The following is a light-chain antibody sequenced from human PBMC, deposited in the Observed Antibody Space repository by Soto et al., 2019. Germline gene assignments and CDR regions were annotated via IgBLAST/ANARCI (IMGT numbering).Light chain of an antibody. Sequence: QSVLTQPASVSGSPGQSITISCTGTGSDVGGYNYVSWYQQHPGKAPKLMIYEVSNRPSGVSNRFSGSKSGNTASLTISGLQAEDEADYYCSSYTSTTGNVFGTGTKVTVL. V-gene: IGLV2-14*01. CDR2: EVS. CDR1: GSDVGGYNY. CDR3: SSYTSTTGNV. J-gene: IGLJ1*01.